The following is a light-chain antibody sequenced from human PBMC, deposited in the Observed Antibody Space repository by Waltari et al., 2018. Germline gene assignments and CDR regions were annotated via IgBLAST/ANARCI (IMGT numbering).Light chain of an antibody. V-gene: IGKV3-11*01. CDR1: QRVYNY. J-gene: IGKJ3*01. CDR2: DSS. CDR3: QQRSHWPRT. Sequence: EIVLPQSPATLSLSPGKRATLSCRASQRVYNYLACDQQKTRQAPRLLIYDSSNRATGIPARFSGSGSGTDFTLTISSLEPEDFAVYYCQQRSHWPRTFGPGTKVDIK.